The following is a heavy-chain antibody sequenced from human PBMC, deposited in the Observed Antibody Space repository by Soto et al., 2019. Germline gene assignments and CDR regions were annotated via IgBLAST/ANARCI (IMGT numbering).Heavy chain of an antibody. Sequence: PGGSLRLSCSASGFTFSSYAMHWVRQAPGKGLEYVSAISSNGGSTYYADSVKGRFTISRDNSKNTLYLQMSSLRAEDTAVYYYVKDRAYYDYVWGSYRSTHCFDYWGQGTLVTVSS. D-gene: IGHD3-16*02. J-gene: IGHJ4*02. CDR2: ISSNGGST. CDR3: VKDRAYYDYVWGSYRSTHCFDY. V-gene: IGHV3-64D*06. CDR1: GFTFSSYA.